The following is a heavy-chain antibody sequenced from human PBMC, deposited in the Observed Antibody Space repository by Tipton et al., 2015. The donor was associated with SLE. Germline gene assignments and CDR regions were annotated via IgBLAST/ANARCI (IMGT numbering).Heavy chain of an antibody. V-gene: IGHV3-9*01. D-gene: IGHD5-18*01. Sequence: SLRLSCAASGFTFDDFGMHWVRQAPGKGLEWVSGVSWNSGSIDYADSVKGRFTISRDNAKNSLYLQLNYLRPEDTAFCYCSRRGYSYGVVDYWGQGTLVTVSS. J-gene: IGHJ4*02. CDR2: VSWNSGSI. CDR1: GFTFDDFG. CDR3: SRRGYSYGVVDY.